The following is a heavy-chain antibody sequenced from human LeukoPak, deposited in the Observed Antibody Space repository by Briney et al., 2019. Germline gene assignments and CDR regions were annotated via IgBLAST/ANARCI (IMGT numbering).Heavy chain of an antibody. CDR2: INPNSGGT. V-gene: IGHV1-2*02. CDR3: ARVNSGWYGGNYYYYGMDV. J-gene: IGHJ6*02. D-gene: IGHD6-19*01. CDR1: GYTFTGYY. Sequence: ASVKVSCKASGYTFTGYYMHWVRQAPGQVLEWMGWINPNSGGTNYAQKFQGRVTMTRDTSISTAYMELSRLRSDDTAVYYCARVNSGWYGGNYYYYGMDVWGQGTTVTVSS.